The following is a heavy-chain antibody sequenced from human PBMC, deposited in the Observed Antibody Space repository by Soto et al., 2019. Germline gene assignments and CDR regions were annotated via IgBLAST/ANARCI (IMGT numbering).Heavy chain of an antibody. V-gene: IGHV4-59*01. D-gene: IGHD6-19*01. CDR3: AREIHPQYTSDWSPSSHFDS. J-gene: IGHJ4*02. CDR1: GGSISSYY. Sequence: QVQLQESGPGLVKPSETLSLTCTVSGGSISSYYWSWLRQPPGKGLEWIGFIFYSGSSNYNPSLKSRVTISLDTSKNQFSLKVNSVTAADTAVYYCAREIHPQYTSDWSPSSHFDSWGQGTLVTVSS. CDR2: IFYSGSS.